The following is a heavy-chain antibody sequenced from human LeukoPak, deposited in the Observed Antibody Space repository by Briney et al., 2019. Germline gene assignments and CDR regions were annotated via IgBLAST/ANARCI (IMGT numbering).Heavy chain of an antibody. CDR3: ASHVGSGYYLEYFQH. CDR1: GFTFSSYS. Sequence: GGSLRLSCAASGFTFSSYSMNWVRQAPGKGLEWVSSISSSSSYIYYADSVKGRFTISRDNAKNSLYLQMNSLRAEDTAVYYCASHVGSGYYLEYFQHWGQGTLVTVSS. D-gene: IGHD3-22*01. CDR2: ISSSSSYI. J-gene: IGHJ1*01. V-gene: IGHV3-21*01.